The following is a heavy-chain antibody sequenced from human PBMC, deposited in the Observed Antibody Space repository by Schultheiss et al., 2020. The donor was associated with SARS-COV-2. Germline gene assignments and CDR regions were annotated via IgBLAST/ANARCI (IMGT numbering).Heavy chain of an antibody. CDR2: FYNSGSP. D-gene: IGHD6-19*01. Sequence: SQTLSLTCSVSGGSISGYFWSWIRPPPGKXLEWIGYFYNSGSPNYNPSLKSRVTISFDTSNNQLSLKLTSVTATDTAVYYCAREVAGTLWFDYWGRGTLV. CDR1: GGSISGYF. CDR3: AREVAGTLWFDY. V-gene: IGHV4-4*08. J-gene: IGHJ4*02.